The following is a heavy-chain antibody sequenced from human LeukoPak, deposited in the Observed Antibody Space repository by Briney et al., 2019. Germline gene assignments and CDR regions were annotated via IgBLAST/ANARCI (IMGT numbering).Heavy chain of an antibody. CDR2: IYHSGST. V-gene: IGHV4-38-2*02. CDR3: ARGRIAAAGDDY. CDR1: GYSISSGYY. D-gene: IGHD6-13*01. J-gene: IGHJ4*02. Sequence: SETLSLTCTVSGYSISSGYYWGWIRQSPGKGLEWIGSIYHSGSTYYNPSLKSRVTISVDTSKNQFSLKLSSVTAADTAVYYCARGRIAAAGDDYWGQGTLVTVSS.